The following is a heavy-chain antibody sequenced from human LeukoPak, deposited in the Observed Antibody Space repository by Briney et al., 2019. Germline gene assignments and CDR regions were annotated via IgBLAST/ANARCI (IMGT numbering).Heavy chain of an antibody. V-gene: IGHV4-34*01. Sequence: SETLSLTCAVYGGSFSGYYWSWIRQPPGKGLEWIGEINHSGNTNYNPSLKRRVTISVDTSKNQFSLKLSSVTAADTAVYYCARGQSRGYSYGYRSGAFDIWGQGTMVTVSS. CDR3: ARGQSRGYSYGYRSGAFDI. D-gene: IGHD5-18*01. J-gene: IGHJ3*02. CDR2: INHSGNT. CDR1: GGSFSGYY.